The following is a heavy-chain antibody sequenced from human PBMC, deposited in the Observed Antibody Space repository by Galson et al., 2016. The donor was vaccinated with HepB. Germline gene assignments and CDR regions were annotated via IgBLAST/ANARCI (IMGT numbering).Heavy chain of an antibody. V-gene: IGHV3-74*01. Sequence: SLRLSCAASGLAFSSYWMHWVRQAPGKGLMWVARINSDGTISNYADSVKGRFTISRDNAKNTLYLQMNSLRAEDTAVYFCVRDHSVVPTTAYNWFDPWGRGTLVTVSS. J-gene: IGHJ5*02. CDR2: INSDGTIS. CDR3: VRDHSVVPTTAYNWFDP. CDR1: GLAFSSYW. D-gene: IGHD4-23*01.